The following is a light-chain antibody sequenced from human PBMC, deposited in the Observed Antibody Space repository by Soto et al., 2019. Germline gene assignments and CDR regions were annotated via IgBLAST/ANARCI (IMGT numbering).Light chain of an antibody. CDR3: QEYGSSRT. V-gene: IGKV3-20*01. CDR1: QSVSSTY. J-gene: IGKJ1*01. Sequence: EIVLTQSPGTLSLSPGEGATLSCRASQSVSSTYIAWYQHKPGQAPRPLIYGASNRATGIPDRFSGSGSGTDFTLTISRLEPEDFAVYYCQEYGSSRTFGQGTK. CDR2: GAS.